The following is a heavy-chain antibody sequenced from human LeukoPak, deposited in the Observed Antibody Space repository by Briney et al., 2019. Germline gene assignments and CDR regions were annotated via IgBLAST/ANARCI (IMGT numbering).Heavy chain of an antibody. Sequence: ASVKVSCKASGYTFTNYAMHWVRQAPGQRIEWMGWINAGNGNAKYSQKFQGRVTITADESTSTAYMELSSLRSEDTAVYYCARDPGVSWRYFDLWGRGTLVTVSS. V-gene: IGHV1-3*01. CDR2: INAGNGNA. CDR1: GYTFTNYA. D-gene: IGHD6-13*01. J-gene: IGHJ2*01. CDR3: ARDPGVSWRYFDL.